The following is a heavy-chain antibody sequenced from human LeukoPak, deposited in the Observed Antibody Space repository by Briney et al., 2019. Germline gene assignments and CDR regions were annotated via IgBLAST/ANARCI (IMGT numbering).Heavy chain of an antibody. CDR3: AKDRGWYCGDTCWWGFDY. CDR2: MSGTGGRT. CDR1: GFTFSSYG. D-gene: IGHD1-26*01. J-gene: IGHJ4*02. Sequence: PGGSLRLSCAASGFTFSSYGMSWVRQAPGKGLEWVSTMSGTGGRTYYADSVKGRFTISRDNSKNTLYVQMNSLRAEDTAVYYCAKDRGWYCGDTCWWGFDYWGQGTLVTVSS. V-gene: IGHV3-23*01.